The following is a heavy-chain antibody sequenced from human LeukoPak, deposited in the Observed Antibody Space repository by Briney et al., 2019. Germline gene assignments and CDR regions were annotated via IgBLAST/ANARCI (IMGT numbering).Heavy chain of an antibody. CDR1: GGSISSSSYY. V-gene: IGHV4-39*01. CDR2: IYYSGRT. D-gene: IGHD1-1*01. Sequence: SETLSLTCSVSGGSISSSSYYWGWIRQPPGKGLEWIGSIYYSGRTYYNPSLKSRVTISVDTSKNQFSLKLSSVTAADTAVYYCARRWNDAFDYWGREPWSPSPQ. J-gene: IGHJ4*02. CDR3: ARRWNDAFDY.